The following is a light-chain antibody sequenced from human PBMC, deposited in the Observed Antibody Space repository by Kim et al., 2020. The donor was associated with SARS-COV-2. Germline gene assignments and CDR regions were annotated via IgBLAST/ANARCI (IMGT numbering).Light chain of an antibody. V-gene: IGLV1-40*03. CDR3: QSYDAARSAVV. CDR2: HDA. Sequence: VTAFCCGGASSVVGGFDLHSCQQLPGGAPNHLMFHDANRPSGVPARFSGSTSGAAAALAITGLLAEEEADYYCQSYDAARSAVVFGGGTQLTVL. CDR1: ASSVVGGFD. J-gene: IGLJ2*01.